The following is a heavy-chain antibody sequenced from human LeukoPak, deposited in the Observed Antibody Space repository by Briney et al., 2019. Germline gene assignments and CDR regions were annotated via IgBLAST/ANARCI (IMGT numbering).Heavy chain of an antibody. CDR3: AKRRGVGATYYYGMDV. CDR1: GFTFSSYD. V-gene: IGHV3-30*18. Sequence: GRSLRLSCAASGFTFSSYDMHWVREAPGKGLEWVAVISYDGSNKYYADSVKGRFTISRDNSKNTLYLQMNSLRAEDTAVYYCAKRRGVGATYYYGMDVWGQGTTVTVSS. J-gene: IGHJ6*02. CDR2: ISYDGSNK. D-gene: IGHD1-26*01.